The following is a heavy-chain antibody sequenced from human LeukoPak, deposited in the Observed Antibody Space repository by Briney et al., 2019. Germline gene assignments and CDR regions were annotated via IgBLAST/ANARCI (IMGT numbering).Heavy chain of an antibody. J-gene: IGHJ4*02. D-gene: IGHD1-26*01. V-gene: IGHV3-30-3*01. Sequence: GRSLRLSCAASGFTFSSYAMHWVRQAPGKGLEWVAVISYDGSNKYYADSVKGRFTISRDNSKNTLYLQMNSLRAEDTAVYYCARAYSRSYYAPIDYWGQGTLVTVSS. CDR3: ARAYSRSYYAPIDY. CDR1: GFTFSSYA. CDR2: ISYDGSNK.